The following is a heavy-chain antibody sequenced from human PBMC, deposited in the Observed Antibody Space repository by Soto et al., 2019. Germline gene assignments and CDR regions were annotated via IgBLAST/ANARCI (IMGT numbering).Heavy chain of an antibody. Sequence: QVQLVESGGGVVKPGGSLRLSCAASGFTLSDYYMSWIRQAPGRGLEWVSYISGSSSDTHYADSVKGRFTISRDNAKNSLYLQMSSLRAEDSAVYYCARGIHNNYGVTPAYWGQGTLVTVSS. CDR2: ISGSSSDT. CDR1: GFTLSDYY. V-gene: IGHV3-11*05. J-gene: IGHJ4*02. D-gene: IGHD2-8*01. CDR3: ARGIHNNYGVTPAY.